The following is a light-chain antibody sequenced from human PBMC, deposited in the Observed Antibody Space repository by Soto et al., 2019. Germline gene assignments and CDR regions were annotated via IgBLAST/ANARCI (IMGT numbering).Light chain of an antibody. CDR3: QQANSFPYT. J-gene: IGKJ2*01. V-gene: IGKV1-12*01. Sequence: DIQMTQSPSSVSASVGDRVTITCRASQALNNWVAWYQQKPGKAPQLLIYAAASLPTGVPSRFSARGSGTEFTLTISSLQPEDFATYFCQQANSFPYTFGQGAKLAIK. CDR2: AAA. CDR1: QALNNW.